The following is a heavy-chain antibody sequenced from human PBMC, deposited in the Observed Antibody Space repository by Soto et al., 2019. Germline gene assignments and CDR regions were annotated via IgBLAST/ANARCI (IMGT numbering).Heavy chain of an antibody. V-gene: IGHV3-21*01. CDR2: ISSSSSYI. D-gene: IGHD6-13*01. J-gene: IGHJ6*02. CDR3: ARDQDSRSWWYYYYGMDV. Sequence: PGESLRLTFVESGFAFRGHSRNRDSPAPRKSLEGVSAISSSSSYIYYAESVKGRFTISRDNAKNSLYLQMNSLRAEDTAVYYCARDQDSRSWWYYYYGMDVWGQGTTVTVS. CDR1: GFAFRGHS.